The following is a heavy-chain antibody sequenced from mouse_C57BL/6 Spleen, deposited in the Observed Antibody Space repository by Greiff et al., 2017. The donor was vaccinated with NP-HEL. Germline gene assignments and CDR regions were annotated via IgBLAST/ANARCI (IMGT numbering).Heavy chain of an antibody. CDR3: ARSGYYGSGNYAMDY. Sequence: QVQLQQPGAELVKPGASVKLSCKASGYTFTSYWMHWVKQRPGQGLEWIGMIHPNSGSTNYNEKFKSKATLTVDKSSSTAYMQLSSLTSEDSAVYYCARSGYYGSGNYAMDYWGQGTSVTVSS. CDR2: IHPNSGST. CDR1: GYTFTSYW. D-gene: IGHD1-1*01. J-gene: IGHJ4*01. V-gene: IGHV1-64*01.